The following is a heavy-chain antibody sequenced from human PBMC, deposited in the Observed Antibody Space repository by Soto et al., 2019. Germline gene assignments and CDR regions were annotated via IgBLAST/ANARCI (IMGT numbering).Heavy chain of an antibody. D-gene: IGHD3-10*01. CDR1: GASISSYF. CDR3: ARESRYYGSGRVNWFDP. J-gene: IGHJ5*02. Sequence: PSETLSLTCTVSGASISSYFWTWIRQPAGKGLDWIGRISTSGTTNYNPSLKSRVTMSVDTSKNHFSLKLSSVTAADTAVYYCARESRYYGSGRVNWFDPWGQGTLVTVSS. V-gene: IGHV4-4*07. CDR2: ISTSGTT.